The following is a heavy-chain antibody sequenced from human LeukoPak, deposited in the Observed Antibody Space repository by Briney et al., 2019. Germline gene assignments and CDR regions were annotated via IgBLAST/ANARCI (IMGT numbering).Heavy chain of an antibody. J-gene: IGHJ4*02. D-gene: IGHD6-6*01. CDR2: IYYSGST. CDR1: GGSISSYY. CDR3: ARARGAARPGDFDY. Sequence: TSETLSLTCTVSGGSISSYYWSWIRQPPGKGLEWIGYIYYSGSTNYNPSLKSRVTISVDTSKNQFSLKLSSVTAADTAVYYCARARGAARPGDFDYRGQGTLVTVSS. V-gene: IGHV4-59*01.